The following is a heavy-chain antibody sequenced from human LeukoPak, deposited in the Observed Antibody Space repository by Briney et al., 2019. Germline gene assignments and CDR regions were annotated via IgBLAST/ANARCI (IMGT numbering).Heavy chain of an antibody. D-gene: IGHD4-17*01. CDR3: ARRARMTTVTTFLRTTYYFDY. V-gene: IGHV4-34*01. J-gene: IGHJ4*02. Sequence: PSETLSLTCTVSGGSISSYYWSWIRQPPGKGLEWIGEINHSGSTNYNPSLKSRVTISVDTSKNQFSLKLSSVTAADTAVCYCARRARMTTVTTFLRTTYYFDYWGQGTLVTVSP. CDR2: INHSGST. CDR1: GGSISSYY.